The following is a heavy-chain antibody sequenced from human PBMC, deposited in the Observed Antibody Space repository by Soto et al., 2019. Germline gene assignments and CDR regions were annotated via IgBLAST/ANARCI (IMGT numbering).Heavy chain of an antibody. J-gene: IGHJ3*01. V-gene: IGHV4-39*02. CDR3: ARDRLAADAAEVAFDF. Sequence: PSETLSLTCTVSGGSISSSSYYWGWIRQPPGKGLEWIGSIYYSGSTYYNQSLKSRVTISVDTSKNQFSLKLSSVTAADTSVYYCARDRLAADAAEVAFDFWGRGTMVTVSS. CDR2: IYYSGST. CDR1: GGSISSSSYY. D-gene: IGHD6-25*01.